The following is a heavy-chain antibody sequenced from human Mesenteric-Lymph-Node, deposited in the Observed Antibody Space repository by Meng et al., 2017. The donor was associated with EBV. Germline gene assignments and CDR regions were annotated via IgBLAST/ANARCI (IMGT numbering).Heavy chain of an antibody. J-gene: IGHJ5*02. D-gene: IGHD6-19*01. Sequence: QEQLHTSRPRLVNPSGTLSRTCADSGYSIKSRNWWSWFRQPQGKGLEWIGDIFHSGSTNYNPSLKSLVTMSVDKSKNQFSLNLIYVTAADTALYYCARATSGWSKGWIDTWGQGTLVTVSS. CDR3: ARATSGWSKGWIDT. CDR1: GYSIKSRNW. CDR2: IFHSGST. V-gene: IGHV4-4*02.